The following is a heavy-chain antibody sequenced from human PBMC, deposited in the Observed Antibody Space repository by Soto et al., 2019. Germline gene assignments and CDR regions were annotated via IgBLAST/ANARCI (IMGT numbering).Heavy chain of an antibody. J-gene: IGHJ6*02. CDR3: AALRYFDWSLSRYYYGMDV. Sequence: AGGSLRLSCAASGFTFSSYWMHWVRQAPGKGLVWVSRINSDGSSTSYADSVKGRFTISRDNAKNTLYLQMNSLRAEDTAVFYCAALRYFDWSLSRYYYGMDVWGQGTTVTVSS. CDR1: GFTFSSYW. CDR2: INSDGSST. V-gene: IGHV3-74*01. D-gene: IGHD3-9*01.